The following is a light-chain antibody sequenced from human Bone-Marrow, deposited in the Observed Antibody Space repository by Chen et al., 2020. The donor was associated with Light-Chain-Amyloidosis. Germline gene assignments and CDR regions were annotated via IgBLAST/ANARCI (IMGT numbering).Light chain of an antibody. J-gene: IGKJ3*01. CDR2: FAS. Sequence: DIQMTQSPSPLSASLGDRVTITCRASEDIRVYLNWYQQKPGKAPKLLIYFASNLEAWVPSRFSGSGSGTDFTLTISSLQPEDVAVYYCQQYYSAPFTFGPGTKVNIK. V-gene: IGKV1-39*01. CDR1: EDIRVY. CDR3: QQYYSAPFT.